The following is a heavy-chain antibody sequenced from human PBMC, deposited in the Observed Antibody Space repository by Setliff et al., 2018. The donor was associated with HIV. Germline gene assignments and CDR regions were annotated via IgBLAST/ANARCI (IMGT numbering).Heavy chain of an antibody. CDR2: IYRSGST. D-gene: IGHD2-2*01. V-gene: IGHV4-38-2*02. CDR3: ARDFCSSTTCTNWFHP. J-gene: IGHJ5*02. CDR1: GYSISSGYY. Sequence: PSETLSLTCIVSGYSISSGYYWGWIRQPPGKGLEWIGTIYRSGSTYYNPSLKSRVTISVDTSKNQFSLNLSSVTAADTAVYYCARDFCSSTTCTNWFHPWGQGTMVTVSS.